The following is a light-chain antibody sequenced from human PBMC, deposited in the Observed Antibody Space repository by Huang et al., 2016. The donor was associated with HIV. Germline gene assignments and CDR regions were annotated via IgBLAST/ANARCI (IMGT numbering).Light chain of an antibody. Sequence: IVMTQSPATLSVSPGERATLSCRASQSVNNNLAWYQQKPGQAPRLLIYYASTRATDIPARFSGSGSGTEFTLTISSLQSEDVAVYYCQQYNNWPPWTFGQGTKVEIK. CDR1: QSVNNN. CDR2: YAS. J-gene: IGKJ1*01. V-gene: IGKV3-15*01. CDR3: QQYNNWPPWT.